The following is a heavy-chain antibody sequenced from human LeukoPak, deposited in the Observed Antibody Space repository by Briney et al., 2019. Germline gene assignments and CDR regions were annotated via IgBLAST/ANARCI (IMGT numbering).Heavy chain of an antibody. CDR1: GGSISSGGYY. CDR2: IYYSGST. J-gene: IGHJ6*02. V-gene: IGHV4-31*03. Sequence: SETLSLTCTVSGGSISSGGYYWSWIRQHPGKGLAWIGYIYYSGSTYYNPSLKSRVTISVDTSKNQFSLKLSSVTAADTAVYYCARDQSSSWYQPRIGYYYYGMDVWGQGTTVTVSS. CDR3: ARDQSSSWYQPRIGYYYYGMDV. D-gene: IGHD6-13*01.